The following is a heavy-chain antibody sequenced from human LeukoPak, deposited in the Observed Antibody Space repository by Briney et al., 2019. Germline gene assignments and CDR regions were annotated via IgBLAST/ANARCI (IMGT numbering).Heavy chain of an antibody. J-gene: IGHJ4*02. CDR3: AREQRGYSYGYLDY. D-gene: IGHD5-18*01. CDR1: GGTFSSYA. V-gene: IGHV1-69*04. CDR2: IIPILGIA. Sequence: GASVKVSCKASGGTFSSYAISWVRQAPGQGLEWMGRIIPILGIANYAQKFQGRVTITADKSTSTAYMELSSLRSEDTVVYYCAREQRGYSYGYLDYWGQGTLVTVSS.